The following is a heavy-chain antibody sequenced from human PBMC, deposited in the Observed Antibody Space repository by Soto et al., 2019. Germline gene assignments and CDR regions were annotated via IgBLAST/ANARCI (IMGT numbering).Heavy chain of an antibody. Sequence: GGSLRLFCAVSGFIFSDHGMNWVRQAPGKGLEWVSSIDEDGSTTHYADSVKGRFTISRDNSKNTLYLQMDSLRAEDTALYYCARVLYGFSYGKCDYWGQGTLVTVSS. CDR1: GFIFSDHG. J-gene: IGHJ4*02. D-gene: IGHD1-1*01. CDR2: IDEDGSTT. V-gene: IGHV3-23*01. CDR3: ARVLYGFSYGKCDY.